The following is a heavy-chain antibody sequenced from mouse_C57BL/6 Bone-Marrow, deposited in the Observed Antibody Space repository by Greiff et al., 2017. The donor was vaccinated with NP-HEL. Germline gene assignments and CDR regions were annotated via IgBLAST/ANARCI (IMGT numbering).Heavy chain of an antibody. CDR3: ARDDDYDPFAY. D-gene: IGHD2-4*01. J-gene: IGHJ3*01. Sequence: EVQVVESGGGLVQSGRSLRLSCATSGFTFSDFYMEWVRQAPGKGLEWIAASRNKANDYTTEYSASVKGRFIVSRDTSQSILYLQMNALRAEDTAIYYCARDDDYDPFAYWGQGTLVTVSA. V-gene: IGHV7-1*01. CDR2: SRNKANDYTT. CDR1: GFTFSDFY.